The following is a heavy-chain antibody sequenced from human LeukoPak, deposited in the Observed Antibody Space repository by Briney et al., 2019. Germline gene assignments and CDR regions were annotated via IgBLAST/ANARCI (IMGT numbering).Heavy chain of an antibody. CDR1: VYTFTSYG. V-gene: IGHV1-18*01. Sequence: GASVKVSCKASVYTFTSYGISWVRQAPGQGLEWMGWISPYNGNTNYAQKLQGTVAMTTDTSTSTAYMELRSLRSDDTAVYYCARSPLLEIFGVALTDYYFDYWGQGTLVTVSS. D-gene: IGHD3-3*01. J-gene: IGHJ4*02. CDR2: ISPYNGNT. CDR3: ARSPLLEIFGVALTDYYFDY.